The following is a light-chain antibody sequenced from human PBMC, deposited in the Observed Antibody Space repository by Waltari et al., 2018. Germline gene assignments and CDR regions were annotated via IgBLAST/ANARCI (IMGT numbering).Light chain of an antibody. V-gene: IGLV4-69*01. CDR3: QTGGHGTWV. CDR1: SGHSSNV. Sequence: QLVLTQSPSASASLGASVKLTCTLSSGHSSNVIAWLQQQPEKGPRYLMKVNSDGSHSKGDGIPDRISGSSSGAERYLSISSHQSEDEAGYYCQTGGHGTWVFGGGTKLTVL. J-gene: IGLJ3*02. CDR2: VNSDGSH.